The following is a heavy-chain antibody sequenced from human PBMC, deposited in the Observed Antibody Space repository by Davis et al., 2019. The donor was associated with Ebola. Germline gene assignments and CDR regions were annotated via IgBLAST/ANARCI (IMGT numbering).Heavy chain of an antibody. CDR2: INHSGST. CDR1: GGSFSGYY. D-gene: IGHD6-25*01. J-gene: IGHJ4*02. V-gene: IGHV4-34*01. CDR3: VRQTPYSNGFDY. Sequence: MPSETLSLTCAVYGGSFSGYYWTLIRQPPGTALKWIGDINHSGSTNSNPSLKSRVTISVDTSKTQFSLRLTSVTAADTAVYYCVRQTPYSNGFDYWGQGTLVTVSS.